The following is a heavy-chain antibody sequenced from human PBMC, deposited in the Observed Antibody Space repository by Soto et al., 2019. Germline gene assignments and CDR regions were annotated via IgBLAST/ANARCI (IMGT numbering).Heavy chain of an antibody. CDR1: GYTFTRYT. CDR2: INPDNGNT. Sequence: QVQLVQSGAEVKKPGASVKISCKASGYTFTRYTMNWVRQAPGQRLEWMGWINPDNGNTKSSQKFQDRVIITRDTSASTAYMDLSVLISEATAVYYCARGIATGQLYPWGQGTLVTFSS. CDR3: ARGIATGQLYP. V-gene: IGHV1-3*01. J-gene: IGHJ5*02. D-gene: IGHD2-2*01.